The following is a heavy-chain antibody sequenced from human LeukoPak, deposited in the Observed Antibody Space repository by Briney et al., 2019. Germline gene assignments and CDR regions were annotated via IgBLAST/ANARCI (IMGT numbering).Heavy chain of an antibody. J-gene: IGHJ6*03. CDR3: AREYCSGTSCPKPYYYYYYMDV. V-gene: IGHV3-23*01. CDR2: ISGSGGST. Sequence: GGTLRLSCAASGFTFSSYGMSWVRQAPGKGLEWVSAISGSGGSTYYADSVKGRFTISRDNSKNTLYLQMNSLRAEDTAVYYCAREYCSGTSCPKPYYYYYYMDVWGKGTTVTVSS. D-gene: IGHD2-2*01. CDR1: GFTFSSYG.